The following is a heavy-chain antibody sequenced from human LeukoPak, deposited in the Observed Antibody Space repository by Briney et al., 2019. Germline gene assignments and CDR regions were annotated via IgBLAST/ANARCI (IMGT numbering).Heavy chain of an antibody. CDR3: ARDIPVIGPDGGWFDP. CDR2: IYHSGST. Sequence: PQTLSLTCALSVGSISSVGYCWGSIRHPPGKGLEWIGYIYHSGSTYYNPSLKSRVTISVDRSKNQCSLKLSSVTAADTAGYYCARDIPVIGPDGGWFDPWGQGTLVTVSS. CDR1: VGSISSVGYC. V-gene: IGHV4-30-2*01. D-gene: IGHD3-10*01. J-gene: IGHJ5*02.